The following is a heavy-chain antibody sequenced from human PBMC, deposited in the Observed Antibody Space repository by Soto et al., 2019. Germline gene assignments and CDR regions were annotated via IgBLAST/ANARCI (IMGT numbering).Heavy chain of an antibody. Sequence: EVQLLESGGGLVQPGGSLRLSCAASGFTFSTYAMSWVRQAPGKGLEWVSTIYGSGISTYYADSVKGRFTISRDNSRNTLYLQMSSLEAEDTAIYYCAKDQDRVQLYPFDYWGQGTLVTVSS. V-gene: IGHV3-23*01. J-gene: IGHJ4*02. CDR3: AKDQDRVQLYPFDY. CDR2: IYGSGIST. CDR1: GFTFSTYA. D-gene: IGHD1-1*01.